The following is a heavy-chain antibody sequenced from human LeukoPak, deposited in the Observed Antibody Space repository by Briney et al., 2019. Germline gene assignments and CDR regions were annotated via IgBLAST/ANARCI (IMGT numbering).Heavy chain of an antibody. CDR1: GGSISSYY. CDR2: ISYSGST. CDR3: ARAARGWLRS. Sequence: SETLSLTCTVSGGSISSYYWSWIRQPPGKGLEWIGYISYSGSTNYIPSLKSRVTISVDTSKNQFSLRLSSVTAADTAVYYCARAARGWLRSWGQGTLVTVSS. V-gene: IGHV4-59*08. D-gene: IGHD5-12*01. J-gene: IGHJ5*02.